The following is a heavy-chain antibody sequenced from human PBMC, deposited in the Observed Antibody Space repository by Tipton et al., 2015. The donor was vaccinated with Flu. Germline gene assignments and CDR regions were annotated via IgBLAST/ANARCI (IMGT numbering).Heavy chain of an antibody. CDR2: IYYSGST. J-gene: IGHJ4*02. CDR1: GGSISHYY. CDR3: ARGWQWLADAFDY. D-gene: IGHD6-19*01. Sequence: TLSLTCIVSGGSISHYYWSWIRQSPGKGLEWIGYIYYSGSTNYNPTLKSRVTISVDASKSQLSLKLSSVTAADTAVYYCARGWQWLADAFDYWGQGTQVTVS. V-gene: IGHV4-59*08.